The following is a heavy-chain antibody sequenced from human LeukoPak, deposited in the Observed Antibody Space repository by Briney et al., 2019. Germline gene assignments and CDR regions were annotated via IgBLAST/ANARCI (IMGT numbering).Heavy chain of an antibody. D-gene: IGHD3-3*01. Sequence: GGSLRLSCAASGFTFSSYWMHWVRHAPGKGLVWVSRINTDGSSTSYADSVKGRFTISRDNAKNTLYLQMNSLRAEDTAVYYCARAHYDFWSGYRRFDAWGEGTPVTVSS. J-gene: IGHJ5*02. CDR3: ARAHYDFWSGYRRFDA. CDR2: INTDGSST. V-gene: IGHV3-74*01. CDR1: GFTFSSYW.